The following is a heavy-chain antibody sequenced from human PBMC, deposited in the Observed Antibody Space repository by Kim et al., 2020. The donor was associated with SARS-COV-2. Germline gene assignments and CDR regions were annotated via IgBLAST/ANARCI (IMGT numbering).Heavy chain of an antibody. Sequence: ADSVKGRFTISRDNAKNSLYLQMNRLRAEDTALYYCAKGKYGVAGTGFDPWGQGTLVTVSS. CDR3: AKGKYGVAGTGFDP. J-gene: IGHJ5*02. D-gene: IGHD6-19*01. V-gene: IGHV3-9*01.